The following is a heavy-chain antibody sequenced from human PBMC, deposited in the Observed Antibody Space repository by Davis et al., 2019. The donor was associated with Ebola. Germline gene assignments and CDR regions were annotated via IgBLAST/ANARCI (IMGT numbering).Heavy chain of an antibody. CDR3: ASLGAGRYYYYYYMDV. CDR2: SNSDGSST. CDR1: GFTFSSYW. V-gene: IGHV3-74*01. D-gene: IGHD3-16*01. J-gene: IGHJ6*03. Sequence: GESLKISCAAPGFTFSSYWMHWVRQAPGKGLVWVSRSNSDGSSTSYADSVKGRFTISRDNAKNTLYLQMNSLRAEDTAVYYCASLGAGRYYYYYYMDVWGKGTTVTVSS.